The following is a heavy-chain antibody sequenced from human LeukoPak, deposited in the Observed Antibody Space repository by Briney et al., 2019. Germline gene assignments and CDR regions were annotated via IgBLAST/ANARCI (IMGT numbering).Heavy chain of an antibody. CDR1: GFTFSSYA. CDR2: ISGSGGST. D-gene: IGHD5-12*01. Sequence: GGSLRLSCAASGFTFSSYAMSWVRQAPGKGLEWVSAISGSGGSTYYADSVKGRFTISRDNSKNTLYLQMNSLRAEDTAVYYCAKDRVADSGHDPRGAYFDYWGQGTLVTVSS. V-gene: IGHV3-23*01. CDR3: AKDRVADSGHDPRGAYFDY. J-gene: IGHJ4*02.